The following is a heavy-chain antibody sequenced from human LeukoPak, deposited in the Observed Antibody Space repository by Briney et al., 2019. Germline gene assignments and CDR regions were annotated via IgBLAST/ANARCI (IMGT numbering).Heavy chain of an antibody. CDR1: GYSFTSQW. CDR3: ARQANHCSGNSCSALYFDS. J-gene: IGHJ4*02. D-gene: IGHD2-15*01. V-gene: IGHV5-51*01. Sequence: GESLKISCQASGYSFTSQWIGWVRQMPGKGLELMGLIYPGDSDTRYSPSFQGHVTISADKSINTAYLQWNSLEASDTATYYCARQANHCSGNSCSALYFDSWGQGTLVTVSS. CDR2: IYPGDSDT.